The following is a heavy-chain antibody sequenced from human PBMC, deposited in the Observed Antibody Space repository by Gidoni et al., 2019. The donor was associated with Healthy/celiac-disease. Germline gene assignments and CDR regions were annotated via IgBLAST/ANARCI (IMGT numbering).Heavy chain of an antibody. D-gene: IGHD2-15*01. Sequence: QLQLQESGSGLVKPSQTLSLTCAVPGGAISRCGYTRSWIRQPPGKGLEWIGYIYHSGSTYYNPSLNSRVTISVDRSKNQFSLKLSSVTASDTAVYYCARGPPLGYCSGGSCYSGYFDYWGQGTLVTVSS. CDR1: GGAISRCGYT. CDR3: ARGPPLGYCSGGSCYSGYFDY. V-gene: IGHV4-30-2*01. J-gene: IGHJ4*02. CDR2: IYHSGST.